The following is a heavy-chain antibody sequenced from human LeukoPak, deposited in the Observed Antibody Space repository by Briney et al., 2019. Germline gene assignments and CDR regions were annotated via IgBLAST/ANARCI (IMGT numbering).Heavy chain of an antibody. CDR3: ARDSIAAII. Sequence: GGSLRLSCAASGFTFSSYSMNWVRQAPGKGLEWVSYISSSSSTIYYADSVKGRFTISRDNAKNSLYLQMNSLRAEDTAVYYCARDSIAAIIWGQGTLVTVPS. V-gene: IGHV3-48*01. CDR1: GFTFSSYS. D-gene: IGHD6-13*01. J-gene: IGHJ4*02. CDR2: ISSSSSTI.